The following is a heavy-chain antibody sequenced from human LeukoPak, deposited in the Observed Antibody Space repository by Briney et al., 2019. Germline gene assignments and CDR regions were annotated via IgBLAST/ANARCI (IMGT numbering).Heavy chain of an antibody. J-gene: IGHJ3*02. CDR2: IIPIFGTA. D-gene: IGHD6-13*01. CDR3: ARPLPRRYSSSWMDAFDI. CDR1: GGTFSSYA. V-gene: IGHV1-69*05. Sequence: SVKVSCKASGGTFSSYAISWVRQAPGQGLEWMGGIIPIFGTANYAQKFQGRVTITTDESTSTAYMELSSLRSEGTAVYYCARPLPRRYSSSWMDAFDIWGQGTMVFVSS.